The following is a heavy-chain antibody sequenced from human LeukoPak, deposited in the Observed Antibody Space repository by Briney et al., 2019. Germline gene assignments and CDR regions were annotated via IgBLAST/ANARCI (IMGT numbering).Heavy chain of an antibody. CDR2: ISGSGGST. CDR1: GFTFSSYW. Sequence: GGSLRLSCAASGFTFSSYWMHWVRQAPGKGLEWVSAISGSGGSTYYADSVKGRFTISRDNSKNTLYLQMNSLRAEDTAVYYCAKAGRIVVVVAATPFDPWGQGTLVTVSS. V-gene: IGHV3-23*01. J-gene: IGHJ5*02. D-gene: IGHD2-15*01. CDR3: AKAGRIVVVVAATPFDP.